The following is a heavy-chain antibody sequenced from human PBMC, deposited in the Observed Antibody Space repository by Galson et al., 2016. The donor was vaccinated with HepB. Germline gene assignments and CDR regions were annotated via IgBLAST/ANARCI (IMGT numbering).Heavy chain of an antibody. CDR1: GFTFSSYA. Sequence: SLRLSCAASGFTFSSYAMYWVRQAPGKGLEWVAVISYAGSNKYYADPVKGRFTISRDNSKNTLFLQMNSLRAEDTAVYYCAKEPAPVGSYGVYYYYGMDVWGQGTTVTVSS. D-gene: IGHD1-26*01. CDR2: ISYAGSNK. CDR3: AKEPAPVGSYGVYYYYGMDV. J-gene: IGHJ6*02. V-gene: IGHV3-30*18.